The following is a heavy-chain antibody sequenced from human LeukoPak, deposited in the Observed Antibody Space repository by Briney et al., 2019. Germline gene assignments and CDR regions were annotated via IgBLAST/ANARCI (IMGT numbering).Heavy chain of an antibody. CDR2: IRQDGGEK. D-gene: IGHD6-13*01. CDR3: ARDGTAAGLYFDL. J-gene: IGHJ4*01. Sequence: GGSLRLSCAVSGFTCTDYWMNWVRQAPGKGLEWVASIRQDGGEKYYVDSVKGRFTISRDNTKNSLYLQMSALRAEDTAVYYCARDGTAAGLYFDLWGQGTLVTVSS. CDR1: GFTCTDYW. V-gene: IGHV3-7*01.